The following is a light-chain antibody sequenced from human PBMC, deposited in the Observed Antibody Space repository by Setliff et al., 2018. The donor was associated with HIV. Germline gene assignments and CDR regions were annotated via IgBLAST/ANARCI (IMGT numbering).Light chain of an antibody. J-gene: IGLJ3*02. CDR1: SSDVGYYES. CDR3: CSFVGSDSWM. Sequence: QSALAQPAYVSGPPGQSITISCTGSSSDVGYYESVSWYQHHPGEVPKLIIYDVTKRPSGVSSRFSGSKSGNTASLTISGLHSEDEADYYCCSFVGSDSWMFGGGTKVTVL. V-gene: IGLV2-23*02. CDR2: DVT.